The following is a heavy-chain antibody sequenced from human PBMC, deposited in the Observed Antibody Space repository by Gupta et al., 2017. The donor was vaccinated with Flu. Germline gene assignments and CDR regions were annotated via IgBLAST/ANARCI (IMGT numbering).Heavy chain of an antibody. CDR1: GFTFSSYG. CDR2: IWYDGSNK. D-gene: IGHD1-26*01. Sequence: QVQLVESGGGVVQPGRSLRLSCAASGFTFSSYGMHWVRQAPGKGLEWVAVIWYDGSNKYYADSVKGRFTISRDNSKNTLYLQMNSLRAEDTAVYYCARGGWELLRFDYWGQGTLVTVSS. J-gene: IGHJ4*02. V-gene: IGHV3-33*01. CDR3: ARGGWELLRFDY.